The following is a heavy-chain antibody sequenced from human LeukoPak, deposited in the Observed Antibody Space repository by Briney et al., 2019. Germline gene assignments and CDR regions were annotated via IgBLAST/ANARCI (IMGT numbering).Heavy chain of an antibody. J-gene: IGHJ4*02. Sequence: SETLSLTCAVYGGSFSGYYWSWIRQPPGKGLEWIGEINHSGSTNYNPSLKSRVTISVETSKNQFSLKLSSVTAADTAVYYCARGGGITMIVVVTAPFDYWGQGTLVTVSS. D-gene: IGHD3-22*01. V-gene: IGHV4-34*01. CDR3: ARGGGITMIVVVTAPFDY. CDR2: INHSGST. CDR1: GGSFSGYY.